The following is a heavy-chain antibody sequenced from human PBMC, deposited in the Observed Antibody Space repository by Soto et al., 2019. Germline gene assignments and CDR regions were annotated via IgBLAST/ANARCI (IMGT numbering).Heavy chain of an antibody. CDR3: AKDRGAASGPFDY. J-gene: IGHJ4*02. D-gene: IGHD6-13*01. Sequence: GGSLRLSCAASGFTFDHYAMHWVRQAPGKGLEWVSSIAWNSASIDYADSVEGRFTISRDNAKNSLYLQMNSLRAEDTALYYCAKDRGAASGPFDYWGRGTLVTVS. CDR1: GFTFDHYA. CDR2: IAWNSASI. V-gene: IGHV3-9*01.